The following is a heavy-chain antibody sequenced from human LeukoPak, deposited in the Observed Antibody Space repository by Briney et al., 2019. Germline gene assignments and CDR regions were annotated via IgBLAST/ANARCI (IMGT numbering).Heavy chain of an antibody. Sequence: ASVKVSCKASGYTFTGYYMHWVRQAPGQGLEWMGRINPNSGGTNYAQKFQGRVTMTRDTSISTAYMELSRLRSDDTAVYYCATPYYYGSGSPSDYYMDVWGKGTTVTVSS. CDR3: ATPYYYGSGSPSDYYMDV. CDR2: INPNSGGT. D-gene: IGHD3-10*01. V-gene: IGHV1-2*06. CDR1: GYTFTGYY. J-gene: IGHJ6*03.